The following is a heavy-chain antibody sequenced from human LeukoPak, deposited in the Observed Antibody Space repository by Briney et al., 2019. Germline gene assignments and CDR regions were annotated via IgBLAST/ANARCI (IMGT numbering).Heavy chain of an antibody. CDR3: TTVDYGYVWGSYRLIDY. Sequence: GGSLRLSCAASGFTFSSYWMSWVRQAPGKGLEWVGRIKSKTDGGTTDYAAPVKGRFTISRDDSKNTLYLQMNSLKTEDTAVYYCTTVDYGYVWGSYRLIDYWGQGTLVTVSS. CDR2: IKSKTDGGTT. J-gene: IGHJ4*02. D-gene: IGHD3-16*02. V-gene: IGHV3-15*01. CDR1: GFTFSSYW.